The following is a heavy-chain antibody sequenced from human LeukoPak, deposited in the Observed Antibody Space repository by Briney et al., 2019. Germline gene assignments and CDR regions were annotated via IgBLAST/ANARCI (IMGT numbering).Heavy chain of an antibody. CDR1: GGSMNNYY. CDR3: ARHPFSAPFDC. Sequence: SETLSLTCTVSGGSMNNYYWSWFRRPPGKGLEWIAYVYQTGDTRYNPSLKSRVSISLDTSKNQFSLEVSSVTATDTAVYYCARHPFSAPFDCWGQGILVTVS. CDR2: VYQTGDT. D-gene: IGHD6-19*01. J-gene: IGHJ4*02. V-gene: IGHV4-59*08.